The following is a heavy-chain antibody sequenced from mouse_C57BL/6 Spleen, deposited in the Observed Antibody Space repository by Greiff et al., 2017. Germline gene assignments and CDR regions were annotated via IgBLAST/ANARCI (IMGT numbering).Heavy chain of an antibody. V-gene: IGHV1-26*01. CDR3: ARGNSGYRY. CDR2: INPNNGGT. Sequence: EVQLQQSGPELVKPGASVKISCKASGYTFTDYYMNWVKQSHGKSLEWIGDINPNNGGTSYNQKFKGKATLTVDKSSSTAYMELRSLTSEDSAVYYGARGNSGYRYWGQGTTLTVSS. CDR1: GYTFTDYY. J-gene: IGHJ2*01. D-gene: IGHD3-2*02.